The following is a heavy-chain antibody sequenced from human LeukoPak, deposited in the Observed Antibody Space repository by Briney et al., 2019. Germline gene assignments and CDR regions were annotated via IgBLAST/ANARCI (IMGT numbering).Heavy chain of an antibody. CDR1: GASISGYY. J-gene: IGHJ4*02. CDR2: IYTSGST. CDR3: ARTAPDSSDYYTRFDY. V-gene: IGHV4-4*07. D-gene: IGHD3-22*01. Sequence: SDTLSLTCTVSGASISGYYWSWIRQPAGKGLEWIGRIYTSGSTNYNPSLKSRVTMPVDTSKNQFFLKLSSVTAADTAVYYCARTAPDSSDYYTRFDYWGQGTLVTVSS.